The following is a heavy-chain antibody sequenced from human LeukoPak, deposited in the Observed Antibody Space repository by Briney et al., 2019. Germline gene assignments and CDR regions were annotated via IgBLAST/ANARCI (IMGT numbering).Heavy chain of an antibody. Sequence: GGSLRLSCAASGFTFSSYEMIWVRQAPGKGLEWASYISSSGSTIYYADSVKGRFTISRDNAKNSLYLQMNSLRAEDTAVYYCARDYARSGYYDYWGQGTLVTVSS. CDR3: ARDYARSGYYDY. D-gene: IGHD3-9*01. V-gene: IGHV3-48*03. J-gene: IGHJ4*02. CDR1: GFTFSSYE. CDR2: ISSSGSTI.